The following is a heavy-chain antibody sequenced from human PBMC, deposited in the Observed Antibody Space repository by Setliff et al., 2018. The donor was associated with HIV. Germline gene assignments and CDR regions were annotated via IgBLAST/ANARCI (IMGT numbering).Heavy chain of an antibody. J-gene: IGHJ4*02. V-gene: IGHV4-38-2*02. CDR2: IYHSGST. CDR1: LDSISSGYY. Sequence: SETLSLTCIVSLDSISSGYYWGWIRQPPGKGLEWIGSIYHSGSTYYNPSLKSRLTISVDTSKNEFSLKMASVTAADTADYFCARQRAVAGINDYWGQGTLVTVSS. CDR3: ARQRAVAGINDY. D-gene: IGHD6-19*01.